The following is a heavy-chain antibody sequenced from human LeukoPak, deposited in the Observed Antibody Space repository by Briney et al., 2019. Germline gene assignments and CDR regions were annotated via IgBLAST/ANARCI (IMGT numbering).Heavy chain of an antibody. CDR1: GFTFSNYA. CDR2: LSDVGGST. D-gene: IGHD1-26*01. CDR3: AKAASGSYFDY. Sequence: GGSLRLSCAASGFTFSNYAMGWVRQAPGKGLEWGSGLSDVGGSTHYADSVKGRFTISRDNSKHTLYLQMNSLRAGDTAVYYCAKAASGSYFDYWGQGTLVTVSS. V-gene: IGHV3-23*01. J-gene: IGHJ4*02.